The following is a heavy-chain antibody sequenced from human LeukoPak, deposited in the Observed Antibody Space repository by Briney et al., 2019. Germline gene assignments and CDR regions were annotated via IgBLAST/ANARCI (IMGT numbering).Heavy chain of an antibody. Sequence: SETLSLTCTVSGGSISDYYWSLIRQPPGKGLEWIGVINHSGSTNYNPSLHSRDTISQHTSKHQVSPELTSVTAADPGVYYRARRGAVDHIVATTFDYWGQGTLVTVSS. J-gene: IGHJ4*02. V-gene: IGHV4-34*01. CDR2: INHSGST. CDR3: ARRGAVDHIVATTFDY. CDR1: GGSISDYY. D-gene: IGHD5-12*01.